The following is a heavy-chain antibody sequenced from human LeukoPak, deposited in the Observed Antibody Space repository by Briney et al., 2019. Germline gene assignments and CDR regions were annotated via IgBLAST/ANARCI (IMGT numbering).Heavy chain of an antibody. CDR1: GFTLRTNS. V-gene: IGHV3-53*01. J-gene: IGHJ1*01. D-gene: IGHD2-21*01. CDR2: IYSCGST. Sequence: PGGSLTLSCAASGFTLRTNSMSWVRRSPGRGVEWVAVIYSCGSTYYADSVHGRFTISRDNSRNTLFLQMNSLRAEDTALHYWASAREYCGSAECYEYFQHWGQGTLVTVSS. CDR3: ASAREYCGSAECYEYFQH.